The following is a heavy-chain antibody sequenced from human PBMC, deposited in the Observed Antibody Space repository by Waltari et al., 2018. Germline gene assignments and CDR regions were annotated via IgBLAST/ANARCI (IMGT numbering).Heavy chain of an antibody. V-gene: IGHV3-21*01. Sequence: EVQLVESGGGLVKPGGSRRLSCAASGFTFSSYSMNWVRQGPGKGMEGVSSISSSSSDIYYADSVKGRFTISRDNAKNSLYLQMNSLRAEDTAVYYCARDYYYDSSGYPDYWGQGTLVTVSS. CDR2: ISSSSSDI. CDR1: GFTFSSYS. CDR3: ARDYYYDSSGYPDY. J-gene: IGHJ4*02. D-gene: IGHD3-22*01.